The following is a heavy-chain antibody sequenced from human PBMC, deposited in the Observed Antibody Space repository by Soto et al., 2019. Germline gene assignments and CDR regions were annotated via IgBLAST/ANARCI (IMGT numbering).Heavy chain of an antibody. Sequence: SETLSLTCSVSGASMTAYYWNWIRQSPGKGLEWIGFVYFRGTRNYNPSLQGRVALSVDTSKIRFPLKLTSVTAADTAVYYCAGSVYVRGDNYHFDYWSQGTLVTVAS. CDR2: VYFRGTR. CDR1: GASMTAYY. CDR3: AGSVYVRGDNYHFDY. J-gene: IGHJ4*02. V-gene: IGHV4-59*01. D-gene: IGHD5-12*01.